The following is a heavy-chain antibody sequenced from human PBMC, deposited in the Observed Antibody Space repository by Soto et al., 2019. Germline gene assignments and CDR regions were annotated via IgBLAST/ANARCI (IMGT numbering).Heavy chain of an antibody. J-gene: IGHJ4*02. CDR3: ARGPGGSNDGTFNY. D-gene: IGHD2-15*01. CDR2: INQDGSEK. CDR1: GFTVSIYW. V-gene: IGHV3-7*05. Sequence: EVQLVESGGGLVQPGGSLRLSCAASGFTVSIYWMKWVRQTPVKGLEWVANINQDGSEKNYVDSVRGPFTISRDNAKNSLYLQMSSLRAEDTAIYYCARGPGGSNDGTFNYWGQGALVTVSS.